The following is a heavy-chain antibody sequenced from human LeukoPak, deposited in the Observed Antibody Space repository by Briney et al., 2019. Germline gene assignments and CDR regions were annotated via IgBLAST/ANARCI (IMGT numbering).Heavy chain of an antibody. CDR2: INHSGST. J-gene: IGHJ4*02. CDR1: GGSFSGYY. CDR3: ARGKPHDY. Sequence: SETLSLTCAVYGGSFSGYYWSWIRQPPGKGLEWIGEINHSGSTNYNPSLKSRVTISVDTSKNQFALKLSSVTAADTAVYYCARGKPHDYWDQGTLVAVSS. V-gene: IGHV4-34*01.